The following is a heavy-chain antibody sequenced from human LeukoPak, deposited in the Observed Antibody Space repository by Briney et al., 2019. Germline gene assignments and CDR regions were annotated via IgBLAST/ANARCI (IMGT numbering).Heavy chain of an antibody. CDR3: ARGRLAARFFDY. V-gene: IGHV4-34*01. Sequence: SETLSLTCAVYGGSFSGYYWSWIRQPPGKGLEWIGEINHSGSTNYNPSLTSRVTISVDTSKNQFSLKLSSLTAADTAVYYCARGRLAARFFDYWGQGTLVTVSS. J-gene: IGHJ4*02. CDR1: GGSFSGYY. D-gene: IGHD6-6*01. CDR2: INHSGST.